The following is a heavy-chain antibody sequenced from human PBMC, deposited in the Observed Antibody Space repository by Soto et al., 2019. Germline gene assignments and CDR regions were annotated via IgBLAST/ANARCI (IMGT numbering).Heavy chain of an antibody. CDR2: IIPIFGTA. CDR1: GGTFSSYA. Sequence: GASVKVSCKASGGTFSSYAISWVRQAPGQGLEWMGGIIPIFGTANYAQKFQGRVTITADESTSTAYMELSSLRSEDTAVYYCARSGRLNCSSTSCYHFDDWGQGTLVTVSS. D-gene: IGHD2-2*01. J-gene: IGHJ4*02. CDR3: ARSGRLNCSSTSCYHFDD. V-gene: IGHV1-69*13.